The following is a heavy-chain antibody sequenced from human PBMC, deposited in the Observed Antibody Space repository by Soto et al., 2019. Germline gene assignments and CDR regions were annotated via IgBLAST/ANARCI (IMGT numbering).Heavy chain of an antibody. D-gene: IGHD3-10*01. CDR2: IDYSGST. CDR3: ARVGEMATYYYGMDV. V-gene: IGHV4-30-4*01. CDR1: GGSISSGDYY. J-gene: IGHJ6*02. Sequence: SETLSLTCTVSGGSISSGDYYWSWIRQPPGKGLEWIGYIDYSGSTYYNPSLRSRLTISVDTSKNQFSLKLSSVTAADTAVYYCARVGEMATYYYGMDVWGQGTTVTVSS.